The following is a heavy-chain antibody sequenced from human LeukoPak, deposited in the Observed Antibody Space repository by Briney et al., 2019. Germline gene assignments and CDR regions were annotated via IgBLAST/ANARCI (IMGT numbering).Heavy chain of an antibody. D-gene: IGHD3-10*01. V-gene: IGHV4-59*08. CDR3: ASTYYYGSGSSPYYFDY. CDR2: IYYSGST. CDR1: GGSISSYY. J-gene: IGHJ4*02. Sequence: SETLSLTCTVSGGSISSYYWSWIRQPPGKGLEWIGYIYYSGSTNYNPSLKSRVTISVDTSKNQFSLKLSSVTAADTAVYYCASTYYYGSGSSPYYFDYWGQGTLVTVSS.